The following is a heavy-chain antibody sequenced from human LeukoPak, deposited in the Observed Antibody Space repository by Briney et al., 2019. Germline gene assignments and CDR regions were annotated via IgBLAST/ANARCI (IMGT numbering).Heavy chain of an antibody. CDR3: TRAPVRGAVPGFDY. Sequence: GRSLRLSCAASGFTFNNYAMHWVRQAPGKGLEWVAVVTYDGNNKYYADSVKGRFTVSRDNSRNTVNLQMNSLRGEDTAVYYCTRAPVRGAVPGFDYWGQGTLVTVSS. CDR2: VTYDGNNK. V-gene: IGHV3-30-3*01. J-gene: IGHJ4*02. D-gene: IGHD6-19*01. CDR1: GFTFNNYA.